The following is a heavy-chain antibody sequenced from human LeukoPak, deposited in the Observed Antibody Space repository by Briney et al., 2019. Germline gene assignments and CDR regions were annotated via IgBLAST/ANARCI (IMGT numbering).Heavy chain of an antibody. J-gene: IGHJ4*02. CDR2: IRYDGTSK. Sequence: GGSLRLSCGASGFTFSSSGMHWVRQAPGKGLEWVAFIRYDGTSKYYADSVKGRFTISRDNSKNTVYLQMNSLRAEDTAVYYCAKETRGSYSDYWGQGTLVTVSS. CDR3: AKETRGSYSDY. V-gene: IGHV3-30*02. D-gene: IGHD1-26*01. CDR1: GFTFSSSG.